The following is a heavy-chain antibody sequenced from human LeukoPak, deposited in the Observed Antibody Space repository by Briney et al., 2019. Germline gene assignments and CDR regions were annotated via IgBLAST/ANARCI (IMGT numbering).Heavy chain of an antibody. CDR1: GGSISNGSYY. Sequence: SETLSPTCTVSGGSISNGSYYWSWIRQPAGKGLEWIGRIYTSGSTNYNPSLKSRVTISVDTSKNQFSLKLTSVTAADTAVYYCARASGSSWSRLGVYYYYMDVWGKGTTVTVSS. CDR3: ARASGSSWSRLGVYYYYMDV. V-gene: IGHV4-61*02. J-gene: IGHJ6*03. D-gene: IGHD6-13*01. CDR2: IYTSGST.